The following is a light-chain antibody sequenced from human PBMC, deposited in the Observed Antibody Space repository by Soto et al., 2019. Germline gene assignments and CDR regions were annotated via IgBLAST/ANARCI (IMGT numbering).Light chain of an antibody. CDR1: SSDVGSYNY. CDR2: EVT. Sequence: QSVLTQPASVSGSPEQSITISCTGTSSDVGSYNYVSWYQQHPGKAPKLMIYEVTNRPSGVSNRFSAFKSGNTASLTISGLQAEDEADYYCCSYTSSTTYVFGTGTKAPS. V-gene: IGLV2-14*01. CDR3: CSYTSSTTYV. J-gene: IGLJ1*01.